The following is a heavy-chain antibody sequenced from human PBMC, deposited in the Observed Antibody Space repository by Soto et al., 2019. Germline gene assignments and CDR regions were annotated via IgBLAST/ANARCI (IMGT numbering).Heavy chain of an antibody. V-gene: IGHV3-30*18. CDR1: GFTFSSYG. D-gene: IGHD2-2*01. J-gene: IGHJ4*02. CDR3: AKDHGDAGISLIVVVPAAFDY. Sequence: PGGSLRLSCAASGFTFSSYGMHWVRQAPGKGLEWVAVISYDGSNKYYADSVKGRFTISRDNSKNTLYLQMNSLRAEDTAVYYCAKDHGDAGISLIVVVPAAFDYWGQGT. CDR2: ISYDGSNK.